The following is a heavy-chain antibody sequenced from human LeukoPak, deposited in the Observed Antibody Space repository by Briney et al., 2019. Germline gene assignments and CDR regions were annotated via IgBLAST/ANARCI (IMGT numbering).Heavy chain of an antibody. CDR2: IYYSGST. V-gene: IGHV4-39*07. D-gene: IGHD2-2*01. CDR3: ARTVVPAATISWFDP. Sequence: SETLSLTCTVSGGSISSSSYYWGWIRQPPGKGLEWIGSIYYSGSTYYNPSLKSRVTISVDTSKNQFSLKLSSVTAADTAVYYCARTVVPAATISWFDPWGQGTLVTVPS. J-gene: IGHJ5*02. CDR1: GGSISSSSYY.